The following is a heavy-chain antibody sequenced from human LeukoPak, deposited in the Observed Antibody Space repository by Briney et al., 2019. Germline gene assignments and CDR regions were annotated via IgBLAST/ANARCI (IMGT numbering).Heavy chain of an antibody. CDR3: ARDRWHQLLSYYYYHMDV. CDR1: GFTFSSYG. CDR2: IRYDGSNK. D-gene: IGHD2-2*01. J-gene: IGHJ6*03. V-gene: IGHV3-30*02. Sequence: GGSLRLSCAASGFTFSSYGMHWVRQAPGKGLEWVAFIRYDGSNKYYADSVKGRFTISRDNSKNTLYLQMNSLRAEDTAVYYCARDRWHQLLSYYYYHMDVWGKGTTVTVSS.